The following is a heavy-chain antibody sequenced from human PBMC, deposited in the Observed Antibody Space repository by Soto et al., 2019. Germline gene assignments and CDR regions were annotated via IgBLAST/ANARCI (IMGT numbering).Heavy chain of an antibody. V-gene: IGHV1-46*01. D-gene: IGHD3-10*01. Sequence: ASVKVSCKASGYTFTSYYMHWVRQAPGQGLEWMGIINPSGGSAIYAQKFQGRVTTTRDTPTNTVYMDLTSLRSEDTAVYYCARGSWFGDLGNFDYALDVWGQGTTVTVSS. J-gene: IGHJ6*02. CDR1: GYTFTSYY. CDR2: INPSGGSA. CDR3: ARGSWFGDLGNFDYALDV.